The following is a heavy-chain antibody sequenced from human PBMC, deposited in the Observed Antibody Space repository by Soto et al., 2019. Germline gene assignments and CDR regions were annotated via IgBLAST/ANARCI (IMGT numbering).Heavy chain of an antibody. Sequence: ESGGGVVQPGRSLRLSCAASGFTFSSYGMHWVRQAPGKGLEWVAVIWYDGSNKYYADSVKGRFTISRDNSKNTLYLQMNSLRAEDTAVYYCARDGSSVRGYFYYYYYGMDVWGQGTTVTVSS. J-gene: IGHJ6*02. D-gene: IGHD3-10*01. V-gene: IGHV3-33*01. CDR2: IWYDGSNK. CDR1: GFTFSSYG. CDR3: ARDGSSVRGYFYYYYYGMDV.